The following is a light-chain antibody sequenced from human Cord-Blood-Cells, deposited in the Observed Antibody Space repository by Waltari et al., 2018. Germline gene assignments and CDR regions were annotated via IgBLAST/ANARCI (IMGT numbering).Light chain of an antibody. J-gene: IGKJ1*01. CDR3: QQRSNWPVT. Sequence: ELVLTQSPATLSLSPRERDTLSCRASQSVSSYLAWYQQKPGQAPRLLIYDASNRATGIPARFSGSGSGTDFTLTISSLEPEDFAVYDCQQRSNWPVTFGQGTKVEIK. CDR1: QSVSSY. CDR2: DAS. V-gene: IGKV3-11*01.